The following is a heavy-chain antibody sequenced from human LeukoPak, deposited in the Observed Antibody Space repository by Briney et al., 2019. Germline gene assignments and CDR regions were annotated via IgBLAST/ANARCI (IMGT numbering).Heavy chain of an antibody. CDR2: INPNSGGT. Sequence: ASVKVSCKASGYTFTGYYMHWVRQAPGQGLEWMGRINPNSGGTNYAQKFQGRVTMTRDTSISTAYMELGRLRSDDTAVYYCARDHLASTRGYYYYYYGMDVWGQGTTVTVSS. CDR1: GYTFTGYY. J-gene: IGHJ6*02. CDR3: ARDHLASTRGYYYYYYGMDV. V-gene: IGHV1-2*06. D-gene: IGHD5-24*01.